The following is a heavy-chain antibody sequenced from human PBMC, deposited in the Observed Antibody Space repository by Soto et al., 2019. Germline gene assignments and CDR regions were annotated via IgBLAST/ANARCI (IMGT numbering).Heavy chain of an antibody. CDR3: ARSRVRGGYYFDY. CDR2: INTGNGNT. D-gene: IGHD3-16*01. V-gene: IGHV1-3*04. CDR1: GYTFTTYA. Sequence: QVQVVQSGAEVKKPGASVKVSCKASGYTFTTYAIHWVRQAPGQSLEWMGWINTGNGNTYYSQKMQARVTITRDTSASTAYMELSRRRSEDTAVYYCARSRVRGGYYFDYWGQGALVTVSS. J-gene: IGHJ4*02.